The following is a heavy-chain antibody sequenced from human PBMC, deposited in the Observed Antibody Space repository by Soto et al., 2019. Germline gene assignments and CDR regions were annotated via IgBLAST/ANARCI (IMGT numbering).Heavy chain of an antibody. CDR2: IYYSGST. D-gene: IGHD6-13*01. J-gene: IGHJ4*02. Sequence: SETLSLTCTVSGGSISSYYWSWIRQPPGKGLEWIGYIYYSGSTNYNPSLKSRVTISVDTSKSQFSLKLSSVTAADTAVYYCARRHPTMSSSWYAYWGQGTPVTVSS. V-gene: IGHV4-59*08. CDR1: GGSISSYY. CDR3: ARRHPTMSSSWYAY.